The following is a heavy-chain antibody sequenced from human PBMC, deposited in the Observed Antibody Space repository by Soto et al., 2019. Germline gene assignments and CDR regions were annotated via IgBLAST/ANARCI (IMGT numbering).Heavy chain of an antibody. CDR2: IYYSGST. J-gene: IGHJ4*02. Sequence: PSETLSLTCTVSGGSISSYYWSWIRQPPGKGLEWIGYIYYSGSTNYNPSLKSRVTISVDTSKNQFSLKLSSVTAADTAVYYCARHGDSFGVVIPADYWGQGTLVTVSS. D-gene: IGHD3-3*01. CDR3: ARHGDSFGVVIPADY. V-gene: IGHV4-59*08. CDR1: GGSISSYY.